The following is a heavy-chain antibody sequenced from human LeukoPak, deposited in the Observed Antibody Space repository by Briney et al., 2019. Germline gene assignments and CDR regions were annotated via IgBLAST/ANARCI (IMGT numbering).Heavy chain of an antibody. J-gene: IGHJ4*02. CDR2: IVVGSGNT. Sequence: GTSAKVSCKASGFTFTSSAVQWVRQARGQRLEWIGWIVVGSGNTNYAQKFQERVTITRDMSTSTAYMELSSLRSEDTAVYYCAANIVATIDYYFDYWGQGTLVTVSS. V-gene: IGHV1-58*01. CDR1: GFTFTSSA. CDR3: AANIVATIDYYFDY. D-gene: IGHD5-12*01.